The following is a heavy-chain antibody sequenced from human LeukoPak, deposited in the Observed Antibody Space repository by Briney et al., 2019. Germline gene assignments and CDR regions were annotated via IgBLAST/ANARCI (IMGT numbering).Heavy chain of an antibody. J-gene: IGHJ4*02. CDR2: ISAYNGNT. CDR3: ARLLSTPISSGWTFDY. CDR1: GYTFTSYG. D-gene: IGHD6-19*01. Sequence: ASVKVSCKASGYTFTSYGISWVRQAPGQGLEWMGWISAYNGNTNYAQKLQGRVTMTTDTSTSTAYMELRSLRSDDTAVYYCARLLSTPISSGWTFDYWGQGTLVTVSS. V-gene: IGHV1-18*01.